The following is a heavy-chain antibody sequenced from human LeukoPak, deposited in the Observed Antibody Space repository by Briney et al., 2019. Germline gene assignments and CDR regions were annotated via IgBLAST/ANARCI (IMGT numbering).Heavy chain of an antibody. D-gene: IGHD1-26*01. CDR3: AKDRSFIGLDI. CDR1: AFKFDDHG. V-gene: IGHV3-20*04. Sequence: GGSLRLSCTASAFKFDDHGMSWVRQAPGKGLKWVSGLNWDGGSTGYADSVKGRFTISRDNAKNSLYLQMNSLRAEDTALYYCAKDRSFIGLDIWGQGTMVTVSS. J-gene: IGHJ3*02. CDR2: LNWDGGST.